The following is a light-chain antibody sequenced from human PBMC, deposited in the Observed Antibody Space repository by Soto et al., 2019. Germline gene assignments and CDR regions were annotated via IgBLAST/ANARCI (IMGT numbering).Light chain of an antibody. V-gene: IGKV3-20*01. J-gene: IGKJ3*01. CDR3: QQYGSSPPFT. CDR2: GAS. Sequence: EIVLTQSPGTLSLSPGERATLSCRASQSISSSYLAWYQQKPGQAPRLLMYGASSRATGIPDRFSGSGSGTHFPITISRLEPEDVAVYYCQQYGSSPPFTFGPGTNVDIK. CDR1: QSISSSY.